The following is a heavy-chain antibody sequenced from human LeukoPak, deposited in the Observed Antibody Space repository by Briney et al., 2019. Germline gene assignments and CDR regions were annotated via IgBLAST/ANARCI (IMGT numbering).Heavy chain of an antibody. CDR3: AKSAGYYDSSGFDY. D-gene: IGHD3-22*01. V-gene: IGHV3-30*02. CDR2: IRYDGSNK. J-gene: IGHJ4*02. CDR1: GFTFSSYG. Sequence: GGSLRLSCAASGFTFSSYGMHWVRQAPGKGLEWVAFIRYDGSNKYYADSVKGRFTISRDNSKNTLYLQMNSLRAEDTAVYYCAKSAGYYDSSGFDYWGQGTLVTVSS.